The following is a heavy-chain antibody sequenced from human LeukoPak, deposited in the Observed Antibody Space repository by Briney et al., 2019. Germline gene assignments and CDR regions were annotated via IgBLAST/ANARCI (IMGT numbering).Heavy chain of an antibody. CDR3: ARIGGPGYYYYGMDV. D-gene: IGHD3-10*01. Sequence: GGSLRLSCAASGFTFSSYSMNWVRQAPAKGLEWISFITSSSSTKYYTDSVKGRFTISRDNGKNSLYLQVNSLRDEDTAVYYCARIGGPGYYYYGMDVWGQGTTVTVSS. J-gene: IGHJ6*02. CDR1: GFTFSSYS. CDR2: ITSSSSTK. V-gene: IGHV3-48*02.